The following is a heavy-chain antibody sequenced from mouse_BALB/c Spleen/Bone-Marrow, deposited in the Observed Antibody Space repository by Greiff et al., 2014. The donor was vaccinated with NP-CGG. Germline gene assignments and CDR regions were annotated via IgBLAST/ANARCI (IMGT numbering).Heavy chain of an antibody. CDR1: GFTFSDFY. Sequence: EVQLVESGGGLVKPGGSLKLSCAASGFTFSDFYMYWVRQTPEKRLEWVATISYGGSYIYYPDSVKGRFTISRDDAKNNLYLQMSSLKSEDTAMYYCARDRGVQGCAMDYWGQGTSVTVSS. V-gene: IGHV5-4*02. D-gene: IGHD3-3*01. CDR2: ISYGGSYI. CDR3: ARDRGVQGCAMDY. J-gene: IGHJ4*01.